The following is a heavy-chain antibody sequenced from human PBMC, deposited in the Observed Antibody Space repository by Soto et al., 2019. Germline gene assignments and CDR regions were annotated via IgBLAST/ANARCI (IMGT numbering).Heavy chain of an antibody. V-gene: IGHV4-39*01. CDR2: IYYSGST. Sequence: PSETLSLTCTVSGGSISSSSYYWGWIRQPPGKGLEWIGSIYYSGSTYYNPSLKSRVTISVDTSKNQFSLKLSSVTAADTAVYYCATRGLRFLEWLPPPFDYWGQGTLVTVSS. J-gene: IGHJ4*02. CDR3: ATRGLRFLEWLPPPFDY. D-gene: IGHD3-3*01. CDR1: GGSISSSSYY.